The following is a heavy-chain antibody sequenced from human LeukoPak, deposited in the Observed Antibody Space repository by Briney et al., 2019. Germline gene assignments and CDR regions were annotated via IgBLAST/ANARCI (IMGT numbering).Heavy chain of an antibody. D-gene: IGHD1-26*01. Sequence: PGGSLRLSCAASGFTFSSYAMSWVRQAPGKGLEWVSAISGSGGSTYYADSVKGRFTISRDNSKNTLYLQMNSLRAEDTAVYYCAAGGGGSYYEFDYWGQGTLVTVSS. CDR3: AAGGGGSYYEFDY. V-gene: IGHV3-23*01. CDR1: GFTFSSYA. CDR2: ISGSGGST. J-gene: IGHJ4*02.